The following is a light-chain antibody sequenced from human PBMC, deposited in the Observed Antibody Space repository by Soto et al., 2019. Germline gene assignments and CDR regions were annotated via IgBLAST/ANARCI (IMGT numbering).Light chain of an antibody. CDR3: QVWDSTTDFVV. Sequence: SYELAQPPSVSVAPGQTARITCGGNEIGGKSVHWYQRKPGQAPVLVVYEDIDRPSWIPERFTGSNSGNTATLTISRVEAGDEADYYCQVWDSTTDFVVFGGGTKVTVL. J-gene: IGLJ2*01. CDR1: EIGGKS. V-gene: IGLV3-21*02. CDR2: EDI.